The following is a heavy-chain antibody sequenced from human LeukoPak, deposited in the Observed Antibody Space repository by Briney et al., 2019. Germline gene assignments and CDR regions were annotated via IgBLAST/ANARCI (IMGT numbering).Heavy chain of an antibody. CDR2: INHSGST. CDR3: ARLGYCSGGSCYGLTFDI. D-gene: IGHD2-15*01. Sequence: SETLSLTCAVYGGSFSGYYWSWIRQPPGKGLEWIGEINHSGSTNYNPSLKSRVTISVDTSKNQFSLKLSSVTAADTAVYYCARLGYCSGGSCYGLTFDIWGQGTMVTVSS. J-gene: IGHJ3*02. V-gene: IGHV4-34*01. CDR1: GGSFSGYY.